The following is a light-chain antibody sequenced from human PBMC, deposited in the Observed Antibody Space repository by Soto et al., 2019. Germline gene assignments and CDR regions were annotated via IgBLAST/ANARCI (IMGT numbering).Light chain of an antibody. CDR2: DAS. V-gene: IGKV3-15*01. J-gene: IGKJ1*01. Sequence: EIVMTQAPATLSVSPGERATLSCRASQSVSSNLAWYQQKPGQAPRLLIYDASTRATAIPARFSGSGSGTEFTLTISSLQSEDFAVYYCQQYIHWPRTFGQGTNVEIK. CDR1: QSVSSN. CDR3: QQYIHWPRT.